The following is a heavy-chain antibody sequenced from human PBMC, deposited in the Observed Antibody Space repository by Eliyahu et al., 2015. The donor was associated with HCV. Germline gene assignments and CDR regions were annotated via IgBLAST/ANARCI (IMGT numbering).Heavy chain of an antibody. CDR1: GFTFSSYS. D-gene: IGHD5-18*01. J-gene: IGHJ4*02. V-gene: IGHV3-64*01. CDR2: INGNGDYT. CDR3: ARVGYGYDY. Sequence: EVQLVESGGGLVQPGGSLRLSCVASGFTFSSYSMHWVRQAPGRGLEYVSAINGNGDYTYYANSVKGRFTISRDNSKNNLYLLMGSLRTEDMAVYYCARVGYGYDYWGQGTLVTVSS.